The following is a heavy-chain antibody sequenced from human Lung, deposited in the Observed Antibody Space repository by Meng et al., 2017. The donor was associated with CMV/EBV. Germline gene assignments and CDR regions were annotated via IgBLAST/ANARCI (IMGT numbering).Heavy chain of an antibody. J-gene: IGHJ4*02. CDR1: GYTLTSYA. V-gene: IGHV1-3*01. Sequence: QVQLVQSGAEVKKPXASVKVSCKDSGYTLTSYAMHWVRQAPGQRLEWMGWINAGNGNTKYSQRFQGRVTITRDTSASTAYMELSSPRSEDTTVYYCARAGYDSSGYYPQPFDYWGQGTLGTVSS. D-gene: IGHD3-22*01. CDR2: INAGNGNT. CDR3: ARAGYDSSGYYPQPFDY.